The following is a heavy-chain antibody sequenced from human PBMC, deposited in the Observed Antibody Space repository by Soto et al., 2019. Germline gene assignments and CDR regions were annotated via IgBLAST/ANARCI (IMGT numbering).Heavy chain of an antibody. V-gene: IGHV3-30-3*01. CDR1: GFTFSSYA. J-gene: IGHJ4*02. CDR3: ARGNALYDY. CDR2: ISYDGSNK. Sequence: GGSLRLSCAASGFTFSSYAMHWVRQAPGKGLEWVAVISYDGSNKYYADSVKGRFTISRDNSKNTPYLQMNSLRAEDAAVYYCARGNALYDYWGQGILVTVSS. D-gene: IGHD2-2*01.